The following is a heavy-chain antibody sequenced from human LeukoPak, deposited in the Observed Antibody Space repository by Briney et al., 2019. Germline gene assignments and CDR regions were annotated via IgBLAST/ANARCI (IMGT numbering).Heavy chain of an antibody. CDR3: AKLKWLTTGNFDY. V-gene: IGHV3-53*01. CDR1: GFTVSSNY. Sequence: GGSLRLSCAASGFTVSSNYMSWVRQAPGKGLEWVSVIYSGGSTYYADSVKGRFTISRDNSKNTLYLQMTSLRAEDTAVYYCAKLKWLTTGNFDYWGQGTLVTVSS. J-gene: IGHJ4*02. CDR2: IYSGGST. D-gene: IGHD5-12*01.